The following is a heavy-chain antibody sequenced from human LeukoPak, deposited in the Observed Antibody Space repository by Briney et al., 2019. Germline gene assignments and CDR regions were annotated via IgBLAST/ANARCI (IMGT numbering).Heavy chain of an antibody. CDR2: INPNSGGT. D-gene: IGHD6-13*01. J-gene: IGHJ4*02. CDR3: AREWDSSSWYDY. V-gene: IGHV1-2*02. CDR1: GYTFTGYY. Sequence: ASVKVSCKASGYTFTGYYMRCVRQAPGQGLEWVGWINPNSGGTSYAQKFQGRVTLTSDTSISTVYMELSRLRSDDTAVYYCAREWDSSSWYDYWGQGSLVTVSS.